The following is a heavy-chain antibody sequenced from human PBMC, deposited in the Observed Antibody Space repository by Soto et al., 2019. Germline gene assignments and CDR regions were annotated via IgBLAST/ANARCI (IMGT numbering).Heavy chain of an antibody. Sequence: ASVKVSCKACDYSFTSYGISWVRQAPRQGLEGMGLSSTYNGDTKFAQRFQGRASMTKDTSTRTADLEMRSLRSDDTAVYFCARDGEDVSQLLLNYYGMDVWGHGTTAPVSS. CDR2: SSTYNGDT. J-gene: IGHJ6*02. V-gene: IGHV1-18*01. CDR1: DYSFTSYG. CDR3: ARDGEDVSQLLLNYYGMDV. D-gene: IGHD3-22*01.